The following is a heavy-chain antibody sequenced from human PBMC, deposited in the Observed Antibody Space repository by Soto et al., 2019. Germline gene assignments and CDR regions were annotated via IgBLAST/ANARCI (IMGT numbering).Heavy chain of an antibody. V-gene: IGHV4-59*08. D-gene: IGHD1-26*01. CDR2: IYYSGST. CDR3: ARHPRIVGATIFDY. CDR1: GGSISSYY. J-gene: IGHJ4*02. Sequence: SETLSLTCTVSGGSISSYYWSWIRQPPGKGLEWIGYIYYSGSTNYNPSLKSRVTISVDTSKNQFSLKLSSVTAADTAVYYCARHPRIVGATIFDYWGQGTLVTVSS.